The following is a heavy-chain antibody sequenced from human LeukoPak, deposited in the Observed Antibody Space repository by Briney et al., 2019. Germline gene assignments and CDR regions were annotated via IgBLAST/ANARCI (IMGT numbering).Heavy chain of an antibody. D-gene: IGHD3-22*01. CDR2: IYYSGST. J-gene: IGHJ4*02. V-gene: IGHV4-59*01. CDR1: GGSISSCY. CDR3: ARGHYYDSSGYSVGFYFDY. Sequence: SETLSLTCTVSGGSISSCYWSWIRQPPGKGLEWIGYIYYSGSTNYNPSLKSRVTISVDTSKNQFSLKLSSVTAADTAVYYCARGHYYDSSGYSVGFYFDYWGQGTLVTVSS.